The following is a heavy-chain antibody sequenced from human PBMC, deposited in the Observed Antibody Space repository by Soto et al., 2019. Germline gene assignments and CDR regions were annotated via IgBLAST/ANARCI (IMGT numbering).Heavy chain of an antibody. CDR1: GFTFTSNW. V-gene: IGHV3-74*01. CDR3: TRGGATGAGIYHFEN. D-gene: IGHD3-10*01. Sequence: EVQLVESGGGLVQPGGSLRLSCAASGFTFTSNWMHWVRQAPGKGLVWVSRINSDGTTTTYADSVKGRFTISRDNAKNTLYLQVNSLRGEDTAVYYCTRGGATGAGIYHFENWGQGTLVTVSS. CDR2: INSDGTTT. J-gene: IGHJ4*02.